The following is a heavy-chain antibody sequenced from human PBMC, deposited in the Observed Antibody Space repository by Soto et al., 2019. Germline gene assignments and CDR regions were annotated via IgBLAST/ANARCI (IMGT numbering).Heavy chain of an antibody. V-gene: IGHV1-2*04. CDR1: GYTFTGYY. CDR2: INPNSGGT. Sequence: QVQLVQSGAEVKKPGASVKVSCKASGYTFTGYYMHWVRQAPGQGLEWMGWINPNSGGTNYAQKCQGWVTMTTDTSISPAYMERSRLRSDDTAVYDCATAQRASSGYPQYYFDYWGQGTLVTVSS. D-gene: IGHD3-22*01. CDR3: ATAQRASSGYPQYYFDY. J-gene: IGHJ4*02.